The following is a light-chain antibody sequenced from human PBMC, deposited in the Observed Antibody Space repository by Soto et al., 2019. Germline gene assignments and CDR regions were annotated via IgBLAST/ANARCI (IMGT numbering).Light chain of an antibody. Sequence: QSVLTQPPSASGTPGQRGTISCSGSNSNIGSNTVNWYQQLPGTAPKLLIYYDNLRPSGVPDRIAGSKSGTSAPLAISGLQSDDEADYYCAAWDDSLNGRVFGTGTKVTVL. CDR3: AAWDDSLNGRV. CDR2: YDN. CDR1: NSNIGSNT. J-gene: IGLJ1*01. V-gene: IGLV1-44*01.